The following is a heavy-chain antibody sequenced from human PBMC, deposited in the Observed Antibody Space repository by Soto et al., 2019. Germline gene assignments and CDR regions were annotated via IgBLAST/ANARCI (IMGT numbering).Heavy chain of an antibody. J-gene: IGHJ4*02. CDR1: GFTLRDYA. CDR3: GKERRGSGWSVCNY. CDR2: ISGSGDSA. V-gene: IGHV3-23*01. Sequence: GGCLRLSXAASGFTLRDYAMNWVRQAPGKGLEWVADISGSGDSARHADSVKGRFIISRDNSKNTLFLHMNSLRVDDTAVYYCGKERRGSGWSVCNYWGQGTLVTVSS. D-gene: IGHD6-19*01.